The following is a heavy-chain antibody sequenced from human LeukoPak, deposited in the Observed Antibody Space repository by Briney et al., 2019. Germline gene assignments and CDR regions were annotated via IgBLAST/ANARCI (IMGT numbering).Heavy chain of an antibody. CDR3: ARTDIVVVVPFDY. CDR1: GGSISSGDYY. D-gene: IGHD2-15*01. V-gene: IGHV4-30-4*01. CDR2: IYYSGST. J-gene: IGHJ4*02. Sequence: PSETLSLTCTVSGGSISSGDYYWSWIRQPPGKGLEWIGYIYYSGSTYYNPSLKSRVTISVDTSKNQFSLKLSSVTAADTAVYYCARTDIVVVVPFDYWGQGTLVTVSS.